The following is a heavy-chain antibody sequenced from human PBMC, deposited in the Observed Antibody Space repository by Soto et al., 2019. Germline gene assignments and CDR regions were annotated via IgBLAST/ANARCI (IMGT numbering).Heavy chain of an antibody. CDR3: ARFTPGGYGLSGGDFDY. J-gene: IGHJ4*02. V-gene: IGHV3-53*02. CDR2: IYSGGST. Sequence: EVQLVETGGGLIQPGGSLRLSCAASGFTVSSNYMSWVRQAPGKGLEWVSVIYSGGSTYYADSVKGRFTISRDNSKNTLYLQIDSLRAEDTAVYYGARFTPGGYGLSGGDFDYWGQGTLVTVSS. D-gene: IGHD5-12*01. CDR1: GFTVSSNY.